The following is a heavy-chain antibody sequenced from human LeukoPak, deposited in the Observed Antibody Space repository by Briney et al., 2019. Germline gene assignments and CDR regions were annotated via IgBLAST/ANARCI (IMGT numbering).Heavy chain of an antibody. CDR3: ARDWGGTIAAAFDY. Sequence: SETLSLTCTVSGGSISSGSYYWSWIRQPAGKGLEWIGRIYTSGSTNYNPSLKSRVTISVDPSKNQFSLKLSSVTAADTAVYYCARDWGGTIAAAFDYWGQGTLVTVSS. CDR1: GGSISSGSYY. CDR2: IYTSGST. V-gene: IGHV4-61*02. J-gene: IGHJ4*02. D-gene: IGHD6-13*01.